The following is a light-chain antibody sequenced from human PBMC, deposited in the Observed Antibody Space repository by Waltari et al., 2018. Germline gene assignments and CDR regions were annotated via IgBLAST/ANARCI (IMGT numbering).Light chain of an antibody. J-gene: IGKJ2*01. CDR1: QSVSSSY. CDR2: GAS. CDR3: QQYGNSPFT. Sequence: EIVLTQPPGTLSLSPGEIATRSCRASQSVSSSYLAWYQQKPGQAPRLLIYGASSRATGIPDRFSGSGSGRDFTLTINRLEPEDFAVYSCQQYGNSPFTFGQGTKLEIK. V-gene: IGKV3-20*01.